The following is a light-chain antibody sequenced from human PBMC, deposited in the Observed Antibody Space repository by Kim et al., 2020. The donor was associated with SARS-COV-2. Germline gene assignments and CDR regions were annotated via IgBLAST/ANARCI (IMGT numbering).Light chain of an antibody. J-gene: IGKJ4*01. CDR2: SAS. CDR3: QQYHNWPLT. Sequence: PGESATLSCKASQSVGSDLAWYQQKLGQAPRLLISSASTRATGFPARFSGSGSGTDFTLTISSLQSEDFAVYYCQQYHNWPLTFGGGTKVDIK. CDR1: QSVGSD. V-gene: IGKV3-15*01.